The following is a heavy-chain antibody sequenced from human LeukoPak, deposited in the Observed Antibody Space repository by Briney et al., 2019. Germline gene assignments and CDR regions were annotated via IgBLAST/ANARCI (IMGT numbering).Heavy chain of an antibody. CDR2: IDRDGSRI. CDR3: VRGNDYGGPHY. V-gene: IGHV3-74*01. J-gene: IGHJ4*02. Sequence: GGSLRLSCAASGLTFSNYAMNWVRQAPGKGLVWVSRIDRDGSRINYADSVKGRFTISRDNGKNTLFLQMNSLRAEDAAVYYCVRGNDYGGPHYWGQGTLVTVSS. D-gene: IGHD4-23*01. CDR1: GLTFSNYA.